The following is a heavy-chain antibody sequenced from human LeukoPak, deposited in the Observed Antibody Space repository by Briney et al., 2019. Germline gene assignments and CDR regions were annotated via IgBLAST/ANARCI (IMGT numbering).Heavy chain of an antibody. CDR3: ARDANYHDSAAYYDALDI. CDR1: GGSISGYY. J-gene: IGHJ3*02. D-gene: IGHD3-22*01. V-gene: IGHV4-59*01. Sequence: ETLSLTCTVSGGSISGYYWSWIRQPPGKGLEWIGYIYSSGTTNYNPSLKSQITISLDTSKNQFSLKLSSVTAADTAVYYCARDANYHDSAAYYDALDIWGQGTLVTVSS. CDR2: IYSSGTT.